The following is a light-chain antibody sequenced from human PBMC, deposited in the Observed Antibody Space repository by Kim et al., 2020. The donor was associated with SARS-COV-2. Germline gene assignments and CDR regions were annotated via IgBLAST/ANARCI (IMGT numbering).Light chain of an antibody. CDR3: HQTFGSPPT. J-gene: IGKJ1*01. Sequence: ASVGDRVTLTCRASQTISAYVHGYQQQPGKAPSLLIYAASNLQHGVSSRFSGSGFGTYFTLTIDSLQPEDFATYYCHQTFGSPPTFGQGTKVDIK. CDR2: AAS. V-gene: IGKV1-39*01. CDR1: QTISAY.